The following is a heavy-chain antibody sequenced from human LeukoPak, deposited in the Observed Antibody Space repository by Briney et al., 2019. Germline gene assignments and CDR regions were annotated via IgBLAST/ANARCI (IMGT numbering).Heavy chain of an antibody. Sequence: SETLSLTCAVSGFSISNGYYWVWIRQPPGRGLEWIGSLYHSDSAYYNTSLRSRVSMSVDTSKNQFSLTLSFVTAADTAVYYCARQHDSYYYYFIDVRGSGTTVTVSS. CDR1: GFSISNGYY. CDR2: LYHSDSA. CDR3: ARQHDSYYYYFIDV. V-gene: IGHV4-38-2*01. J-gene: IGHJ6*03.